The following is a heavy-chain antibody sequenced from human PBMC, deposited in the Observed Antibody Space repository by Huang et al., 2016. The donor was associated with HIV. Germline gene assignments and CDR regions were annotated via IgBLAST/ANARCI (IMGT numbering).Heavy chain of an antibody. J-gene: IGHJ4*02. Sequence: QVHLVQSGAEGKKPGASVRVSCKASGYTFTDYFLHWVRQAPGQGLEWMGWMNPNSGDTNYAQKFQDRVTMTRDTFINTAYMGLRRLTSDDTAVYYCSTSGEFYDSSGVLDYWGQGTLVIVST. D-gene: IGHD3-22*01. CDR2: MNPNSGDT. V-gene: IGHV1-2*02. CDR3: STSGEFYDSSGVLDY. CDR1: GYTFTDYF.